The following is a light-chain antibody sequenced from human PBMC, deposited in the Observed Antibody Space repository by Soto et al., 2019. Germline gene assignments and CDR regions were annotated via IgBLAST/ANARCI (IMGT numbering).Light chain of an antibody. CDR1: KLGDKH. V-gene: IGLV3-1*01. Sequence: SYELTQPPSVSVSPGQTASITCSADKLGDKHACWYQQKPGQSPVLVIYQDSKRPSGIPERFSGSNSGNTATLTISGTQAMDEADYYCQAWDSSTEGVFGGGTKVTVL. J-gene: IGLJ2*01. CDR2: QDS. CDR3: QAWDSSTEGV.